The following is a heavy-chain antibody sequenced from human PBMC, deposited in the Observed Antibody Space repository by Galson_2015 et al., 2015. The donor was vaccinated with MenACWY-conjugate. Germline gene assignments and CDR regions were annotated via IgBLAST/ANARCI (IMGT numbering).Heavy chain of an antibody. V-gene: IGHV3-23*01. J-gene: IGHJ4*02. D-gene: IGHD6-13*01. CDR3: AKTVGSSCCYVHTDY. CDR2: ISGSGGRT. Sequence: SLRLACAASGFIFGSYAMSWVRQAPGRGLEWVSAISGSGGRTYYADSVKGRFTISRDSSKNTLYLQMNSLRAEDTAVYYCAKTVGSSCCYVHTDYWGQGTLVTVSS. CDR1: GFIFGSYA.